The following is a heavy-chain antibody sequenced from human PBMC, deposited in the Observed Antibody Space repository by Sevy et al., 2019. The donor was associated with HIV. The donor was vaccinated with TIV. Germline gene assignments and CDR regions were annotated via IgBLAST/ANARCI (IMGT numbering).Heavy chain of an antibody. D-gene: IGHD2-2*02. V-gene: IGHV3-7*01. Sequence: GGSLTLSCAASEFTFSGNWMSWVRQAPGKGLEWVADIKEDGSEKYYVDSVKGRFTISRDNAKKSLYLQMNNLRAEDTAVYYCARDAGYCSSTSCYRGDYFDYWGQGTLVTVSS. CDR3: ARDAGYCSSTSCYRGDYFDY. CDR1: EFTFSGNW. CDR2: IKEDGSEK. J-gene: IGHJ4*02.